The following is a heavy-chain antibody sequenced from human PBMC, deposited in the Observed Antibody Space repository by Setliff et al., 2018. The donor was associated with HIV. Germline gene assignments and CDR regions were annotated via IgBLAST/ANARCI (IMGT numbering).Heavy chain of an antibody. J-gene: IGHJ6*03. CDR2: VLRGGSTT. CDR1: GFSVSNKY. D-gene: IGHD1-1*01. V-gene: IGHV3-23*03. CDR3: AKYTRGGSIMYYMDV. Sequence: GGSLRLSCAASGFSVSNKYMSWVRQAPGKGLEWLSVVLRGGSTTYYADSVKGRFTISRDDSKNTVYLEMRSLRAEDTAVYFCAKYTRGGSIMYYMDVWGKGTTVTVSS.